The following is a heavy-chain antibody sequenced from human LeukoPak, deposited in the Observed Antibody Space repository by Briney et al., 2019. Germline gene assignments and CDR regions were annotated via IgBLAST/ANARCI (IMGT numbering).Heavy chain of an antibody. D-gene: IGHD3-10*01. J-gene: IGHJ4*02. CDR2: INNDGRTT. V-gene: IGHV3-74*03. Sequence: PGGSLRLSWAASGVTFSSYWMHWVREAPWKGLVWVSRINNDGRTTTYADSVKGRFTISRDNAKNTLYLQMNILRTEDTAVYYCASTYGSGSYFLFDYWGQGTLVTVSS. CDR3: ASTYGSGSYFLFDY. CDR1: GVTFSSYW.